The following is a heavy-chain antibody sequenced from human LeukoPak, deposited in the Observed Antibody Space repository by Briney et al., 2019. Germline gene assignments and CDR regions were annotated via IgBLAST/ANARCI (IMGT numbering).Heavy chain of an antibody. CDR3: AKRDVSSYYYDSSGYRGIDY. CDR2: ISGSGGST. J-gene: IGHJ4*02. V-gene: IGHV3-23*01. CDR1: GFTFSSYA. D-gene: IGHD3-22*01. Sequence: GGSLRLSCAASGFTFSSYAMSWVRQAPGKGLEWVSAISGSGGSTYYADSVKGRFTISRDNSKNTLYPQMNSLRAEDTAVYYCAKRDVSSYYYDSSGYRGIDYWGQGTLVTVSS.